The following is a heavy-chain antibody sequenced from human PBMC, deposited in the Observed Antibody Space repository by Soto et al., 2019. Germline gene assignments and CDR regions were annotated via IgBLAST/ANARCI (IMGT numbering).Heavy chain of an antibody. Sequence: GASVKVSCKASGYTFSSYDINWVRQATGQGLEWMGWLNPNSGDTGYAQKFQGRVTLTRNTSINTAYIELSSLTSDDTAVYYCATSGGGWYLYWSQGTLVTVSS. CDR3: ATSGGGWYLY. CDR1: GYTFSSYD. CDR2: LNPNSGDT. J-gene: IGHJ4*02. D-gene: IGHD6-19*01. V-gene: IGHV1-8*01.